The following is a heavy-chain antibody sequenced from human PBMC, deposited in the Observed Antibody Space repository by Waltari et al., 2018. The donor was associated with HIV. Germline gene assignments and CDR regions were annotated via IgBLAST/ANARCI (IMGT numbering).Heavy chain of an antibody. Sequence: QVQLQESGPGLVKPSGTLSLTCAVSGASISAPNWWSWVRQSPGKGLEWVGEMSHSGDTNYNPSLESRVTISIDESENQLSLKVTSVTAADTAIYYCARGPTPGGSYRYLDHNWFDPRGQGTLVTVSS. J-gene: IGHJ5*02. CDR3: ARGPTPGGSYRYLDHNWFDP. V-gene: IGHV4-4*02. D-gene: IGHD1-26*01. CDR1: GASISAPNW. CDR2: MSHSGDT.